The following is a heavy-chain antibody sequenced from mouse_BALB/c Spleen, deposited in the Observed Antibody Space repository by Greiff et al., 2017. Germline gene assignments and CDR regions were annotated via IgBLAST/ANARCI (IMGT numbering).Heavy chain of an antibody. D-gene: IGHD2-1*01. V-gene: IGHV2-9*02. J-gene: IGHJ3*01. CDR2: IWAGGST. Sequence: VQVVESGPGLVAPSQSLSITCTVSGFSLTSYGVHWVRQPPGKGLEWLGVIWAGGSTNYNSALMSRLSISKDNSKSQVFLKMNSLQTDDTAMYYCAREGVGNYVGFAYWGQGTLVTVSA. CDR3: AREGVGNYVGFAY. CDR1: GFSLTSYG.